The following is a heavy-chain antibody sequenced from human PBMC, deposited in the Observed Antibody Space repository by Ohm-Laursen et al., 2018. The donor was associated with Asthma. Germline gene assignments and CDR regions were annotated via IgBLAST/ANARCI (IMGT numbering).Heavy chain of an antibody. V-gene: IGHV3-30-3*01. CDR1: GFTFSSYA. CDR2: ISYDGSNK. J-gene: IGHJ4*02. CDR3: AGLWFRELPSSLDY. D-gene: IGHD3-10*01. Sequence: FLRLSCAASGFTFSSYAMHWVRQAPGKGLEWVAVISYDGSNKYYADSVKGRFTISRDNSKNTLYLQMNSLRAEDTAVYYCAGLWFRELPSSLDYWGQGTLVTVSS.